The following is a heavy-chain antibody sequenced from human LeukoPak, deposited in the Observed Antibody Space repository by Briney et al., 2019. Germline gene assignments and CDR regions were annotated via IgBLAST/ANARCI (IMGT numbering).Heavy chain of an antibody. CDR3: ARVEGQIFGVVIGPNWFDP. J-gene: IGHJ5*02. D-gene: IGHD3-3*01. CDR2: MNPNSGNT. CDR1: GYTFTSYD. Sequence: ASVKVSCKASGYTFTSYDINWVRQATGQRLEWMGWMNPNSGNTGYAQKFQGRVTMTRNTSISTAYMELSSLRSEDTAVYYCARVEGQIFGVVIGPNWFDPWGQGTLVTVSS. V-gene: IGHV1-8*01.